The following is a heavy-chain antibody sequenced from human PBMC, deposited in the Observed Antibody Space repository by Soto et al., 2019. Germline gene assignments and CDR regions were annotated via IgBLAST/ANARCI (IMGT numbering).Heavy chain of an antibody. Sequence: GGSLRLSCAASGFNFSPDWMNWVGQAPGKGLEWVSRIQSYGSNYAESYADSVKGRFTISRDNAKNTLYLQMNSLRVKDTAVYFSARDRGFPDSFDIWGQGKMVTLSS. CDR1: GFNFSPDW. V-gene: IGHV3-74*01. CDR2: IQSYGSNYA. J-gene: IGHJ3*02. D-gene: IGHD3-10*01. CDR3: ARDRGFPDSFDI.